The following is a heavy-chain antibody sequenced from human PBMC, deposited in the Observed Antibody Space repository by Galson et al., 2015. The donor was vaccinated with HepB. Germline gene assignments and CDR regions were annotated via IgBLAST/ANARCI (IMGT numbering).Heavy chain of an antibody. CDR2: ISWDGGST. J-gene: IGHJ4*02. V-gene: IGHV3-43D*03. CDR3: AKDRYSGYAGDYLFDY. Sequence: SLRLSCAASGFTFDDYAMHWVRQAPGKGLEWVSLISWDGGSTYYADSVKGRFTISRDNSKNSLYLQMNSLRAEDTALYYCAKDRYSGYAGDYLFDYWGQGTLVTVSS. D-gene: IGHD5-12*01. CDR1: GFTFDDYA.